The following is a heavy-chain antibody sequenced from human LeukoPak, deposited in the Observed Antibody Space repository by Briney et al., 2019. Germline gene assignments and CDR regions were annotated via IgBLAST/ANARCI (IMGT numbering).Heavy chain of an antibody. CDR2: IKSKTDGGTT. D-gene: IGHD1-7*01. V-gene: IGHV3-15*01. CDR3: TAGTATNGW. J-gene: IGHJ4*02. CDR1: GFTLSNAY. Sequence: GGSLRLACAASGFTLSNAYMSWVRQAPGKGLEWVGRIKSKTDGGTTDYAAPVNGRFTISRDDSKNTLHLQMNSLKTEDTAVYYCTAGTATNGWWGQGTLVTVSS.